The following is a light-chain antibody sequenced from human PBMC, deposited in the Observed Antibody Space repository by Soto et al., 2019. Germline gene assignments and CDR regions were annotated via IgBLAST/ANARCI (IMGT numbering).Light chain of an antibody. CDR1: QSIGRW. CDR2: DAS. CDR3: QQYNNYPRT. J-gene: IGKJ1*01. V-gene: IGKV1-5*01. Sequence: DIQMTQSPSTLSASVGDRVTITCRASQSIGRWLAWYQQKPGKAPKVLIYDASTLKSGVPSRFSGSGSGTDFSLTISNLQPDDFATYFCQQYNNYPRTFGQGTKVDIK.